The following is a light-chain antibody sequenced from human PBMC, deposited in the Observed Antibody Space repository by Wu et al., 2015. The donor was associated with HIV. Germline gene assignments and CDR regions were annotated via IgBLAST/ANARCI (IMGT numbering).Light chain of an antibody. J-gene: IGKJ1*01. CDR3: QQSSTTIRT. CDR2: AAS. Sequence: DIQMTQSPSSLSVSVGDRVTITCRASQSISHYLHWYQQKPGEAPKLLIYAASNLKSGVPSRFSGSGSGTDFTLTISSLQPDDLATYFCQQSSTTIRTFGQGTKVEL. V-gene: IGKV1-39*01. CDR1: QSISHY.